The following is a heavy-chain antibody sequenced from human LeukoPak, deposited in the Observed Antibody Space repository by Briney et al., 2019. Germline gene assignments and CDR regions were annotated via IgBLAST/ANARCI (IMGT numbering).Heavy chain of an antibody. CDR1: GGSFSGYY. D-gene: IGHD3-22*01. CDR2: INHSGST. Sequence: SETLSLTCAVYGGSFSGYYWSWIRQPPGKGLEWIGEINHSGSTNYNPSLKSRVTISVDTSKNQFSLKLSSVTAADTAAYYCARRLITMIVVVIAVPYFDYWGQGTLVTVSS. CDR3: ARRLITMIVVVIAVPYFDY. J-gene: IGHJ4*02. V-gene: IGHV4-34*01.